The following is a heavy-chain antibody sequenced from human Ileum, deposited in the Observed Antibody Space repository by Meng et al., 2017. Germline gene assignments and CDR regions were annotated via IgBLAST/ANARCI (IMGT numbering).Heavy chain of an antibody. CDR3: ARRIRGGSYLG. CDR2: IHYSGST. J-gene: IGHJ4*02. Sequence: QLQLMQWGAGRLKPSETLSLTCNVYGDSFTDYYWNWIRPPPGKGLEWIGEIHYSGSTNYNPSLESRVTISEDTSQKQFSLRLSSVTAADTAVYYCARRIRGGSYLGWGQGTLVTVSS. D-gene: IGHD1-26*01. V-gene: IGHV4-34*01. CDR1: GDSFTDYY.